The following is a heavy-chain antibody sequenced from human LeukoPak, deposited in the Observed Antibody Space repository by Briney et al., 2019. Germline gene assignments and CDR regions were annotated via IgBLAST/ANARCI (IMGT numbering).Heavy chain of an antibody. Sequence: GGSLRLSCAASGFTFSSYAMHWVRQAPGKGLEWVAVISYDGSNKYYADSVKGRFTISRDNSKNTLYLQMNSLRAEDTAVYYCAKGPRRGYGMDVWGQGTTVTVSS. J-gene: IGHJ6*02. CDR1: GFTFSSYA. V-gene: IGHV3-30-3*01. CDR3: AKGPRRGYGMDV. CDR2: ISYDGSNK.